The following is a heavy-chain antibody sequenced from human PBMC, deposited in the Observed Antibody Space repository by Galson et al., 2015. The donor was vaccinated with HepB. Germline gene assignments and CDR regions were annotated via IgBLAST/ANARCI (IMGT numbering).Heavy chain of an antibody. V-gene: IGHV3-48*01. CDR2: ISSSSSTI. D-gene: IGHD5-18*01. CDR3: ASSVGYNYGLAY. CDR1: GFTFGTYS. Sequence: SLRLSCAASGFTFGTYSMNWVRQAPGKGLEWVSYISSSSSTIYYADSVKGRFTISRDNAKNLLYLQMNSLRAEDTAVYYCASSVGYNYGLAYWGQGTLVTVSS. J-gene: IGHJ4*02.